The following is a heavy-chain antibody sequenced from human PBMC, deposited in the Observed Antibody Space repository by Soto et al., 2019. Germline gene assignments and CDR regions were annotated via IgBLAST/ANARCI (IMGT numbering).Heavy chain of an antibody. CDR3: AREVVEVVETTSLWVDP. CDR1: GYTFTTHD. CDR2: MNTNTNST. D-gene: IGHD2-15*01. Sequence: QVQLVQSGAEAKRPGASVKVSCKASGYTFTTHDIHWVRQAPGQGLEWMGWMNTNTNSTDCAQKFQGRVTLTWNTSISTAYLELRRLKFGDTAVYYCAREVVEVVETTSLWVDPWGQGTLVTVSS. J-gene: IGHJ5*02. V-gene: IGHV1-8*01.